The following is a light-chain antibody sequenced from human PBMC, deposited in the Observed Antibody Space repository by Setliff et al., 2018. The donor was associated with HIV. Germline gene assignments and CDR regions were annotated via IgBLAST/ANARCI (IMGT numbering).Light chain of an antibody. CDR3: AAWDDSLNGDV. Sequence: QSVLTQPPSASGAPGQRVTIPCSGSRSNIGSNTINWYQQLPGTAPKLLIYRNNQRPSGVPDRFSGSKSGTSASLSISGLQSEDEADYYCAAWDDSLNGDVFGTGTKVTV. J-gene: IGLJ1*01. CDR1: RSNIGSNT. V-gene: IGLV1-44*01. CDR2: RNN.